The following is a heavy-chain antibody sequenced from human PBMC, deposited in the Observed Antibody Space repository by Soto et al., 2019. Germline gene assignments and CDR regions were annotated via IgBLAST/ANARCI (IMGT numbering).Heavy chain of an antibody. CDR1: GGSISSSCYS. V-gene: IGHV4-39*01. CDR2: VYYGGST. CDR3: AGGDYYHSSGYYFYYYTMDV. D-gene: IGHD3-22*01. J-gene: IGHJ6*02. Sequence: SENLSLTCTVSGGSISSSCYSWGWIRQPPGKGLEWIGNVYYGGSTYYNPSLKSRVTISVETSKSQFSLKLSSVTAADTAVYYCAGGDYYHSSGYYFYYYTMDVWGQGTTVTVSS.